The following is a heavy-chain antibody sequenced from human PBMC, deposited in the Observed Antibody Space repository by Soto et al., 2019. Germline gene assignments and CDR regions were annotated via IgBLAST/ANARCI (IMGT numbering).Heavy chain of an antibody. V-gene: IGHV3-9*01. CDR2: ISWNSGDI. CDR1: GFSFDDYG. D-gene: IGHD3-22*01. J-gene: IGHJ4*02. Sequence: EVQLVESGGGSVQPGRSLRLSCAASGFSFDDYGMHWVRQGPGKGLEWVSGISWNSGDIYYADSVKGRFTISRDNAKRSLYLQMNSLRTEDTSLYSCAKDNDFDRDGPFDYGGQGILVTVSS. CDR3: AKDNDFDRDGPFDY.